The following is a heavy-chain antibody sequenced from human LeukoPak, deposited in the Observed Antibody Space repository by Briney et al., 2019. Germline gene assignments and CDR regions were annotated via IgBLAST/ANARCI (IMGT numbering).Heavy chain of an antibody. CDR3: ARDRGQLLLYPEWYFDY. V-gene: IGHV1-2*02. CDR2: INPNSGGT. D-gene: IGHD2-2*02. Sequence: ASVKLSCKASGYTFTGYYMHWVRQAPGQGLEWMGWINPNSGGTNYAQKFQGRVTMTRDTSISTAYMELSRLRSDDTAVYYCARDRGQLLLYPEWYFDYWGQGTLVTVSS. CDR1: GYTFTGYY. J-gene: IGHJ4*02.